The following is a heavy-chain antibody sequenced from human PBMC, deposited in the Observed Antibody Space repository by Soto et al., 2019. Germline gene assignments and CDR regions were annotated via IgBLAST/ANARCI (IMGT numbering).Heavy chain of an antibody. CDR3: ARDSHSQQTNHRWGGGYMDV. D-gene: IGHD3-16*01. Sequence: QVQLQESGPGLVKPSQTLSLTCAVSGGSISNGGYYWSWIRQHPGKGLEWIGSIYFSGSTYYNPSLKSRVTMSVATPKNQFSLKLSSVTAADTAVYYGARDSHSQQTNHRWGGGYMDVWGKGTTVTVSS. V-gene: IGHV4-31*11. J-gene: IGHJ6*03. CDR1: GGSISNGGYY. CDR2: IYFSGST.